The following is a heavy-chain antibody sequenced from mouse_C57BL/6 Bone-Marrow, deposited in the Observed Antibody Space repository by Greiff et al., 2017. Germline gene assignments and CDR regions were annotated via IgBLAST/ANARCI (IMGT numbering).Heavy chain of an antibody. CDR3: ARSRVLLCDY. D-gene: IGHD2-1*01. CDR1: GYTFTSYW. Sequence: VQLQQSGAELVKPGASVKLSCKASGYTFTSYWMHWVKQRPGQGLEWIGMIHPNSGRTNYNEKFKSKATLTVDKSSSTAYMQLSSLTSEDSAVYYCARSRVLLCDYWGQGTTRTVSS. CDR2: IHPNSGRT. V-gene: IGHV1-64*01. J-gene: IGHJ2*01.